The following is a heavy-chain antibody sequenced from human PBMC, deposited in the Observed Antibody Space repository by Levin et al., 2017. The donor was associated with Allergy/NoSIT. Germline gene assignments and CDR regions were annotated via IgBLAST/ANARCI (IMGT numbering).Heavy chain of an antibody. CDR2: INHSGST. V-gene: IGHV4-34*01. CDR3: ARGGGGQDFDY. D-gene: IGHD2-15*01. Sequence: SETLSLTCAVYGGSFSGYYWSWIRQPPGKGLEWIGEINHSGSTNYNPSLKSRVTISVDTSKNQFSLKLSSVTAADTAVYYCARGGGGQDFDYWGQGTLVTVSS. J-gene: IGHJ4*02. CDR1: GGSFSGYY.